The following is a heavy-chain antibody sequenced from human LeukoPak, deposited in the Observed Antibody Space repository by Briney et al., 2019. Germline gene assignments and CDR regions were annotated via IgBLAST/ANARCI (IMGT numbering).Heavy chain of an antibody. J-gene: IGHJ4*02. CDR3: ARVKGSGSYYPTDY. Sequence: GGSLRLSGAASGFTFSSYGMHWVRQAPGKGLEWGAVIWYDGSNKYYADSVKGRFTISRDNSKNTLYLQMNSLRAEDTAVYYCARVKGSGSYYPTDYWGRGTLVTVSS. CDR2: IWYDGSNK. V-gene: IGHV3-33*01. D-gene: IGHD3-10*01. CDR1: GFTFSSYG.